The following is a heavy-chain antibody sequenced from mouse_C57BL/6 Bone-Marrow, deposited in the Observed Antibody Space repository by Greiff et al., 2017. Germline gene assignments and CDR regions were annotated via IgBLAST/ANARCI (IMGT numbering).Heavy chain of an antibody. V-gene: IGHV5-6*01. D-gene: IGHD2-4*01. CDR2: ISSGGSYT. CDR1: GFTFSSYG. Sequence: EVMLVESGGDLVKPGGSLKLSCAASGFTFSSYGMSWVRQTPDTRLEWVATISSGGSYTYYPDSVKGRFTISRDNAKNTLYLQMSSLKSEDTAMYYCARHEGLRRFAYWGQGTLVTVSA. CDR3: ARHEGLRRFAY. J-gene: IGHJ3*01.